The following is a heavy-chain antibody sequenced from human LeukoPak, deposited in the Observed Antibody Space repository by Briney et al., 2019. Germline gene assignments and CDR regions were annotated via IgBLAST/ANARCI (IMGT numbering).Heavy chain of an antibody. J-gene: IGHJ4*02. D-gene: IGHD3-10*01. CDR3: ARVAGGIYGSGSYLDY. CDR2: INPNNGGT. V-gene: IGHV1-2*04. CDR1: GYTFTGYY. Sequence: ASVKVSCKASGYTFTGYYMHWVRQAPGQGLEGMGWINPNNGGTNYAQKFQGWVTMTRDTSTSTAYMELSRLRSDDTAVYYCARVAGGIYGSGSYLDYWGQGTLVTVSS.